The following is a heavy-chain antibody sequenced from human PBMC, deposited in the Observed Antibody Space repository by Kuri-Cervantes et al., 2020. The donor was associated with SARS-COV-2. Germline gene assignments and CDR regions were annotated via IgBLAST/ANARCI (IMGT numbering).Heavy chain of an antibody. CDR1: GFTSSNYG. Sequence: LSLTCAASGFTSSNYGVHWVRQAPGKGLEWVAVIWYDGSNKYYADSVKGRFTISRDTSKNTVHLQMNSLRVEDTAVYYCARGVGYCTNDVCQSRDFDYWGQGTLVTVSS. CDR3: ARGVGYCTNDVCQSRDFDY. J-gene: IGHJ4*02. D-gene: IGHD2-8*01. CDR2: IWYDGSNK. V-gene: IGHV3-33*08.